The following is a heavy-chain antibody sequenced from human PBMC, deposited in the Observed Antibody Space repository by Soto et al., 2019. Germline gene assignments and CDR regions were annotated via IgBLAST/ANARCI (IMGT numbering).Heavy chain of an antibody. CDR3: ARGAPTIFGVVIISDYFDY. V-gene: IGHV3-33*01. CDR1: GFTFSSYG. D-gene: IGHD3-3*01. CDR2: IWYDGSNK. Sequence: VQLVESGGGVVQPGRSLRLSCAASGFTFSSYGMHWVRQAPGKGLEWVAVIWYDGSNKYYADSVKGRFTISRDNSKNTLYLQMNSLRAEDTAVYYCARGAPTIFGVVIISDYFDYWGQGTLVTVSS. J-gene: IGHJ4*02.